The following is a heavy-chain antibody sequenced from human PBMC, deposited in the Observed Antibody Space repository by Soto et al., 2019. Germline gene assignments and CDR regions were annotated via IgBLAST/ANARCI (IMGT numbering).Heavy chain of an antibody. CDR1: GFTFSSYS. CDR2: ISSSSSTI. Sequence: GGSLRLSCAASGFTFSSYSMNWVRQAPGKGLEWVSYISSSSSTIYYADSVKGRFTISRDNAKNSLYLQMNSLRAEDTAVYYCARGGGRYSTHYYMDVWGKGTTVTVSS. CDR3: ARGGGRYSTHYYMDV. J-gene: IGHJ6*03. V-gene: IGHV3-48*01. D-gene: IGHD3-9*01.